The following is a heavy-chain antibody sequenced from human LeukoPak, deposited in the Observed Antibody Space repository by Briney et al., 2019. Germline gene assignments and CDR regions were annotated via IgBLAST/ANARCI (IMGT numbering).Heavy chain of an antibody. V-gene: IGHV3-23*01. CDR1: GFTFSSYA. CDR2: ISGSGGST. J-gene: IGHJ3*02. D-gene: IGHD2-2*01. CDR3: AKLPIFGSPVVVVPGGAFDI. Sequence: GGSLRLSCAASGFTFSSYAMSWVRQAPGKGLEWVSAISGSGGSTYYADSVKGRFTISRDNSKNTLYLQMNSLRAEDTAVYYCAKLPIFGSPVVVVPGGAFDIWGQGTMVTVSS.